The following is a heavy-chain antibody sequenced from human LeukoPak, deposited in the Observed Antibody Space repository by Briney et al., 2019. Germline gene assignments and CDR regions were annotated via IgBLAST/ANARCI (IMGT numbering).Heavy chain of an antibody. J-gene: IGHJ5*02. D-gene: IGHD3-10*01. V-gene: IGHV4-31*03. CDR1: GGSISSGGYY. Sequence: SSQTLSLTCTVSGGSISSGGYYWSWIRQHPGKGLEWIGYIYYSGSTYYNPSLKSRVTISVDTSKNQFSLKLSSVTAADTAVYYCARDRGFRSWFDPWGQGTLVTVSS. CDR2: IYYSGST. CDR3: ARDRGFRSWFDP.